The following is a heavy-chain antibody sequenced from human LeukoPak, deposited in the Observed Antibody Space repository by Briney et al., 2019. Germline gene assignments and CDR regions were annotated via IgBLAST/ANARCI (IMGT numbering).Heavy chain of an antibody. V-gene: IGHV3-66*01. D-gene: IGHD3-22*01. Sequence: GGSLRLSCAASGFTVSSNYMSWVRQAPGKGLEWVSVIYSGGSTYYADSVKGRFTISRDNSKNTLYLQMNSLRAEDTAVYYCARDPNPDYYDSSGYFDLWGRGTLVTVSS. CDR1: GFTVSSNY. CDR2: IYSGGST. J-gene: IGHJ2*01. CDR3: ARDPNPDYYDSSGYFDL.